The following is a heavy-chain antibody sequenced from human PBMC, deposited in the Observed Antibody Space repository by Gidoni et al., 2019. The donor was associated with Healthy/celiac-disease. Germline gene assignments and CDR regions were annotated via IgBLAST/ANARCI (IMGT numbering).Heavy chain of an antibody. Sequence: QVQLQESCPGLVKPSETLSLTCTVSGGSIISYYWSWIRQPPGKGLEWIGYIYYSGSTNYNPSLKSRVTISVDTSKNQFSLKLSSVTAADTAVYYCARARERWLPRNWFDPWGQGTLVTVSS. V-gene: IGHV4-59*01. J-gene: IGHJ5*02. CDR3: ARARERWLPRNWFDP. D-gene: IGHD1-26*01. CDR1: GGSIISYY. CDR2: IYYSGST.